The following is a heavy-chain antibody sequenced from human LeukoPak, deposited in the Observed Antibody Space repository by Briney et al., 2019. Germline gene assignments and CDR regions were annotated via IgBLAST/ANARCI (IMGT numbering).Heavy chain of an antibody. D-gene: IGHD4-4*01. CDR2: IYSGGST. J-gene: IGHJ6*02. Sequence: GGSLRLSCAASGFTVSSDYMTWVRQAPGKGLEWVSVIYSGGSTYYADSVKGRFTISRDNSKNTLYLQMNSLRAEDTAVYYCARDWGDHSNPYYYYGMDVWGQGTTVIVSS. CDR3: ARDWGDHSNPYYYYGMDV. V-gene: IGHV3-66*01. CDR1: GFTVSSDY.